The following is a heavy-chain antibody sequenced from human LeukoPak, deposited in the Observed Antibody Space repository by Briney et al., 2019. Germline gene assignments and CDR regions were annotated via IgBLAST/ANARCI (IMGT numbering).Heavy chain of an antibody. CDR2: IYPKRGST. CDR1: GYTFTGYY. CDR3: AKTYCINGVCYFIDY. Sequence: ASVKVSCKTSGYTFTGYYIHWVRQAPGQGLEWMGWIYPKRGSTNYAQKFEGRVTTTRDTSISTAYMEVSGLTSDDTAVYYCAKTYCINGVCYFIDYWGQGTLVTVSS. J-gene: IGHJ4*02. D-gene: IGHD2-8*01. V-gene: IGHV1-2*02.